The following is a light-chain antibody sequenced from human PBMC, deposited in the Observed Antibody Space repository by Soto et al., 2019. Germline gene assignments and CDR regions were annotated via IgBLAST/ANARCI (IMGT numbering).Light chain of an antibody. V-gene: IGKV1-5*03. CDR2: KAS. CDR3: QYYNSR. Sequence: DIQMTQSPSTLSASVGDRVTITCRASQSISSWLAWYQQKPGKAPKLLIYKASTLESGVPSRFSGSGSGTEFTLTISSLQPDDSATYYCQYYNSRFGQATTVEIK. J-gene: IGKJ2*03. CDR1: QSISSW.